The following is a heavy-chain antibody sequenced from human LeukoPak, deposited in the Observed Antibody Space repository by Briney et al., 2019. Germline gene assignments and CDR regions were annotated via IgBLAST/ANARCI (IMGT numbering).Heavy chain of an antibody. V-gene: IGHV1-2*02. J-gene: IGHJ5*02. D-gene: IGHD3-9*01. CDR1: GYTFTGYY. CDR2: INPNSGGT. Sequence: GASVKVSCKASGYTFTGYYMHWVRQAPGQGLEWMGWINPNSGGTKYAQKFQGRVTMTRDTSISTAYMELRRLRSDDTAVYYCARGGYYDILTGYYGNWFDPWGQGTLVTVSS. CDR3: ARGGYYDILTGYYGNWFDP.